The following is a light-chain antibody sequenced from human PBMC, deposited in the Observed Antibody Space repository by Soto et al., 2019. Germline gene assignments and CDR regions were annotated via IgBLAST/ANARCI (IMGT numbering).Light chain of an antibody. CDR3: QQYNSYWP. CDR1: QTISSW. CDR2: KAS. J-gene: IGKJ1*01. V-gene: IGKV1-5*03. Sequence: DIQVTQSPATLSGSIGDRVTITCRASQTISSWLAWYQQKPGKAPKLLIYKASSLESGVPSRFSGSGSGTEFTLTISSLQPDDFATYYCQQYNSYWPFGQGTKVDIK.